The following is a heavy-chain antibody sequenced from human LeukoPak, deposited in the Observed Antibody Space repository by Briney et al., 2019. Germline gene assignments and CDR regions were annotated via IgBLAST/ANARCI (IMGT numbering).Heavy chain of an antibody. CDR1: GFIFSNDA. CDR3: VRDPSGSGFAFDS. D-gene: IGHD1-1*01. Sequence: GGSPRLSCAASGFIFSNDAMHWVRQAPGKGLEWVAFIWFDGSNKHYADSVKGRFTISRDSSEDTLYLQMNSLRAEDTAVYYCVRDPSGSGFAFDSWGQGALVTVSS. J-gene: IGHJ4*02. V-gene: IGHV3-33*01. CDR2: IWFDGSNK.